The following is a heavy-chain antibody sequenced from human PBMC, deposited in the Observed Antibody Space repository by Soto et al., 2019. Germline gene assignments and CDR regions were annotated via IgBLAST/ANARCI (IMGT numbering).Heavy chain of an antibody. J-gene: IGHJ4*02. V-gene: IGHV3-23*01. CDR2: VRTGGDDATT. CDR3: AKKANSGPGGQYYDS. Sequence: GGSLSLSCAACGFTFSSYSMCWVRQALGKRLEWGPRVRTGGDDATTYYADAGRGRITISRDNSKNILFLQMNSLRAQATAKSSCAKKANSGPGGQYYDSWGQGTLANVS. D-gene: IGHD1-26*01. CDR1: GFTFSSYS.